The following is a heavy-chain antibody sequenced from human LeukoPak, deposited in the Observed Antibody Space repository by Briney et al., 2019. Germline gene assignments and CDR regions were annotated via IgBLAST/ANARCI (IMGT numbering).Heavy chain of an antibody. J-gene: IGHJ4*02. Sequence: GESLQISCQGSGYIFTSYWIGWVRQLPGKGLEWMGIIYPGDSDTRYSPSFQGQVTISADKSISTAYLQWSSLKASDTAMYYCARQEEYCSSTSCLTYFDYWGQGTLVTVSS. CDR1: GYIFTSYW. CDR3: ARQEEYCSSTSCLTYFDY. D-gene: IGHD2-2*01. CDR2: IYPGDSDT. V-gene: IGHV5-51*01.